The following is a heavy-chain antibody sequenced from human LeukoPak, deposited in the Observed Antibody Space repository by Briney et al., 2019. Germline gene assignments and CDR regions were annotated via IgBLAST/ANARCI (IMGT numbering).Heavy chain of an antibody. CDR3: AKGGEKVADQPYYYDSSGSDAFDI. CDR2: ISGSGGST. D-gene: IGHD3-22*01. CDR1: GFTFSSYA. V-gene: IGHV3-23*01. Sequence: GGSLRLSCAASGFTFSSYAMSWVRQAPGKGLEWVSAISGSGGSTYYADSVKGRFTISRDNSKNTLYLQMNSLRAEDTAVYYCAKGGEKVADQPYYYDSSGSDAFDIWGQGTMVTVSS. J-gene: IGHJ3*02.